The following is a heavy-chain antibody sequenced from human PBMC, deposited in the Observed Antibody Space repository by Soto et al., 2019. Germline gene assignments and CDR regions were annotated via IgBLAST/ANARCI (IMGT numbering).Heavy chain of an antibody. Sequence: SCKASGYTFTSYAMHWVRQAPGQRLEWMGWINAGSTKYNPSLNSRVTISVDTSKNQFSLTVTSVTAADTAVYYCARRIVATETFDYWGQGTLVTVSS. CDR1: GYTFTSYA. D-gene: IGHD5-12*01. V-gene: IGHV4-59*08. CDR2: INAGST. J-gene: IGHJ4*02. CDR3: ARRIVATETFDY.